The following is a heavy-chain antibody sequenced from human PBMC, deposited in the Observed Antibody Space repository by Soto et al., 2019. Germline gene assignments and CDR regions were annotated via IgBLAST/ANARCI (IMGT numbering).Heavy chain of an antibody. D-gene: IGHD2-21*02. CDR3: AHRYGACCPILFDA. J-gene: IGHJ5*02. V-gene: IGHV2-5*02. CDR1: GFSLKTSGVG. Sequence: QITLRESGPALVRPTQTLTLTCTFSGFSLKTSGVGVGWIRQPPGKALEWLALIYWDDDKRYSPSLKSRLNITKDTSKNQVVLTMTNMDPVDTATSYCAHRYGACCPILFDAWGQGMLVTVSS. CDR2: IYWDDDK.